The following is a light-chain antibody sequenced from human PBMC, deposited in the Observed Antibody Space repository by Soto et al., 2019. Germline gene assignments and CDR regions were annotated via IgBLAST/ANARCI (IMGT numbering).Light chain of an antibody. CDR3: AAWDDTVRSYG. CDR1: ISNIGTNY. V-gene: IGLV1-47*01. Sequence: QSVLTQPPSVSGTPGQRVTISCSGGISNIGTNYVHWFQQLPVTAPKVLSNRDNQRPSGVPDRFSGSKSGTSASLAISGLRSEDEAEYYCAAWDDTVRSYGFGTGTKLTVL. CDR2: RDN. J-gene: IGLJ1*01.